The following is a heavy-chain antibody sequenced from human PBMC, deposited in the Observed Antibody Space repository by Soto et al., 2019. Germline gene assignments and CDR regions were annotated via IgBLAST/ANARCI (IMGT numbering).Heavy chain of an antibody. CDR3: AKGSRGARPYYFDF. J-gene: IGHJ4*02. V-gene: IGHV3-23*01. CDR2: ITDSGGST. D-gene: IGHD3-10*01. CDR1: GFNFRNYA. Sequence: EVQLLESGGNSVQPGGSLRLSCTASGFNFRNYAMSWVRQAPGKGLEWVSAITDSGGSTYHADSVKGRFTISRDNSKNTLYLQMNSLRADDTAIYYCAKGSRGARPYYFDFWGQGTLVTTSS.